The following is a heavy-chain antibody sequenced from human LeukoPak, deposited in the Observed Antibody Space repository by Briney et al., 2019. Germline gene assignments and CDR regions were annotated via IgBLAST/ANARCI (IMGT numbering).Heavy chain of an antibody. CDR3: AREGGTGTTSLDY. J-gene: IGHJ4*02. CDR1: GGSISSYY. CDR2: IYYSGST. D-gene: IGHD1-1*01. Sequence: SETLSLTCTVSGGSISSYYWSWIRQPPGKGLEWVGYIYYSGSTNYNPSLKSRVTISVDTSKNQFSLKLSSVTAADTAVYYCAREGGTGTTSLDYWGQGTLVTVSS. V-gene: IGHV4-59*01.